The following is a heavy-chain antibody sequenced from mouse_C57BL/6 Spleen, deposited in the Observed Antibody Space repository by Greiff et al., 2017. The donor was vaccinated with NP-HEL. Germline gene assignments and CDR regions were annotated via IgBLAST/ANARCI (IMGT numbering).Heavy chain of an antibody. Sequence: QVQLQQPGAELVRPGSSVKLSCKASGYTFTSYWMHWVKQRPIQGLEWIGNIDPSDSETHYNQKFKDKATLTVDKSSSTAYMQLISLTSEDSAVYYCAILYGNYVAMDYWGQGTSVTVSS. CDR1: GYTFTSYW. D-gene: IGHD2-1*01. J-gene: IGHJ4*01. CDR3: AILYGNYVAMDY. CDR2: IDPSDSET. V-gene: IGHV1-52*01.